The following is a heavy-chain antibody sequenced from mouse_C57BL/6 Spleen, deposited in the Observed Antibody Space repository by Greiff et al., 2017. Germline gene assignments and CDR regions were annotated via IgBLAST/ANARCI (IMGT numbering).Heavy chain of an antibody. CDR2: IYPGRGNT. CDR1: GYSFTSYY. Sequence: QVQLQQSGPELVKPGASVKISCKASGYSFTSYYIHWVKQRPGQGLEWIGWIYPGRGNTKYNEKFKGKATLTADTSSSTAYMQLSSLTSEDSAVYYCAKGGDYDGYFDYWGQGTTLTVSS. V-gene: IGHV1-66*01. J-gene: IGHJ2*01. D-gene: IGHD2-4*01. CDR3: AKGGDYDGYFDY.